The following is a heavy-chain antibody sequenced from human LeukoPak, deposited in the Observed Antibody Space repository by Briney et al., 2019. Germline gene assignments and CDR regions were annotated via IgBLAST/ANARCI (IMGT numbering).Heavy chain of an antibody. CDR3: ARESPPPMTTVTNYFDY. CDR1: GGTFSSYA. V-gene: IGHV1-69*05. D-gene: IGHD4-17*01. J-gene: IGHJ4*02. CDR2: IITIFGTA. Sequence: SVKVSCKASGGTFSSYAISWVRQAPGQGNEWMGRIITIFGTANYAQKFQGRVTITTDESTSTAYMELSSLRSEDTAVYYCARESPPPMTTVTNYFDYWGQGTLVTVSS.